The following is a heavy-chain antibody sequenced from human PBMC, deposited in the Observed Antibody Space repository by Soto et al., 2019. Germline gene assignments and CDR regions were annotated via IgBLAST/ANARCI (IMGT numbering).Heavy chain of an antibody. V-gene: IGHV3-30*03. Sequence: GGSLRLSCAASGFTFSSYGMHWVRQAPGKGLEWVAVISYDGSNKYYADSVKGRFTISRDNSKNTLYLQMNSLRAEDTAVYYCATAYPWRWGIAARPDYYYGMDVWGQGTTVTVSS. CDR2: ISYDGSNK. CDR1: GFTFSSYG. J-gene: IGHJ6*02. CDR3: ATAYPWRWGIAARPDYYYGMDV. D-gene: IGHD6-6*01.